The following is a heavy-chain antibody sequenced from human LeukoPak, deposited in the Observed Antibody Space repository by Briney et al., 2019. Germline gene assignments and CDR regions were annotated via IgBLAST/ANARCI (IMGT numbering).Heavy chain of an antibody. J-gene: IGHJ4*02. D-gene: IGHD3/OR15-3a*01. CDR2: ISSSSSYI. CDR1: GFTFSSYS. V-gene: IGHV3-21*01. CDR3: ARGRRTGWYFDY. Sequence: PGGSLRLSCAASGFTFSSYSMNWVRQAPGKGLEWVSSISSSSSYIYYADSVKGRFTISRDNAKNSLYLQMNSLRAEDTAVYYCARGRRTGWYFDYWGQGTLVTVSS.